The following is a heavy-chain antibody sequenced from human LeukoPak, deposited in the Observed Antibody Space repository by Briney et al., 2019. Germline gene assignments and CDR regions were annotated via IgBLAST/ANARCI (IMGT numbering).Heavy chain of an antibody. Sequence: NPSETLSLTCTVSGGSISSSNYYWDWIRQPPGKGLEWIGSIFYSGSTYYNPSLKSRVTISVDTSKNQFSLKLGSVTAADTAVYHCARDVVAAAGTWDYWGQGTLVTVSS. CDR3: ARDVVAAAGTWDY. CDR2: IFYSGST. J-gene: IGHJ4*02. CDR1: GGSISSSNYY. V-gene: IGHV4-39*07. D-gene: IGHD6-13*01.